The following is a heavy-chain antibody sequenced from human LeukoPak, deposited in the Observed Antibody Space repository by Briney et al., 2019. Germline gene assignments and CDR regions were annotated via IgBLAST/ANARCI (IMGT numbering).Heavy chain of an antibody. J-gene: IGHJ4*02. V-gene: IGHV3-7*01. CDR2: IKQDGSEK. CDR1: GFTFSSYW. D-gene: IGHD4-17*01. Sequence: GGSLRLSCAASGFTFSSYWMSWVRQAPGKGLEWVANIKQDGSEKYYVDSVKGRFTISRDNAKNSLYLQMNSLRAEDTAVYYCARDRSVSPIYGDYDYWGQGTLVTVSS. CDR3: ARDRSVSPIYGDYDY.